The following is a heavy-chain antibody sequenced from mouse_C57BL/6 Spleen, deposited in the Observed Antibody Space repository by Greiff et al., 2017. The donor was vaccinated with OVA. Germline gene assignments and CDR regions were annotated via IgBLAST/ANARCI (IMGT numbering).Heavy chain of an antibody. CDR2: ISAGGSYT. J-gene: IGHJ1*03. Sequence: EVMLVESGGGLVKPGGSLKLSCAASGFTFSSYAMSWVRQTPDKRLEWVATISAGGSYTYYPDNVKGRFTISRDNAKNNLYLQMSHLKSEDTAMYYCARATTVVDWYFDVWGTGTTVTVAS. CDR1: GFTFSSYA. CDR3: ARATTVVDWYFDV. D-gene: IGHD1-1*01. V-gene: IGHV5-4*03.